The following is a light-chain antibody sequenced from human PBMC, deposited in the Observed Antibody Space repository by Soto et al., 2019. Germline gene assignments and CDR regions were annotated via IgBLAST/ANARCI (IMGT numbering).Light chain of an antibody. J-gene: IGKJ2*01. V-gene: IGKV3-20*01. CDR1: QSLRSSY. CDR2: GAS. CDR3: QQHGTSPYT. Sequence: EVVLTQSPNTLSLSPGERATLSCWASQSLRSSYLAWYQRKPGQAPRLLMFGASRRATGIRDRFNGSGSGTDFILTISRLEPEDVAVYYCQQHGTSPYTFGQGTVLEIK.